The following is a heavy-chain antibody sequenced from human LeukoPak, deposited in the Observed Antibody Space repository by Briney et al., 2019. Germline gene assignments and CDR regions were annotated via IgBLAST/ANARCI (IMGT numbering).Heavy chain of an antibody. D-gene: IGHD2-15*01. CDR1: GGTFTSYY. J-gene: IGHJ4*02. CDR2: INPSGGST. Sequence: ASVKVSCKASGGTFTSYYMHWVRQAPGQGLEWMGIINPSGGSTSYAQKFQGRVTMTRDTSPSTVYMELSSLRSEDTAVYYCARDLFLELGYCSGGSCYGPGYWGQGTLVTVSS. CDR3: ARDLFLELGYCSGGSCYGPGY. V-gene: IGHV1-46*01.